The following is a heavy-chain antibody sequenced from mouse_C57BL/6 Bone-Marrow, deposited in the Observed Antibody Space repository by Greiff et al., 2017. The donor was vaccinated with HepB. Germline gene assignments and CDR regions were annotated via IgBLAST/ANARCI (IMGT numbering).Heavy chain of an antibody. D-gene: IGHD1-1*01. V-gene: IGHV14-4*01. CDR1: GFNIKDDY. J-gene: IGHJ4*01. CDR3: THRIATVVGSAMDC. Sequence: VQLQQSGAELVRPGASVKLSCTASGFNIKDDYMHWVKQRPEQGLEWIGWIDPENGDTEYASKFQGKATMTADTSSNTAYMQLSSLTSEDTAVYYCTHRIATVVGSAMDCWGQGTSVTVSS. CDR2: IDPENGDT.